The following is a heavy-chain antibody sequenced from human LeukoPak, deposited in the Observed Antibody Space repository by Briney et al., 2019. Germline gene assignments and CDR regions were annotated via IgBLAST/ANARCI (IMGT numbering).Heavy chain of an antibody. CDR3: ARDFHRRYYDSSGYNAFDI. D-gene: IGHD3-22*01. V-gene: IGHV3-48*03. J-gene: IGHJ3*02. CDR2: ISAISSSST. CDR1: GFTFSSYE. Sequence: GGSLRLSCAASGFTFSSYEMNWVRQAPGKGLEWVSYISAISSSSTYYADSVKGRFTISRDNAKNSLYLQMNSLRAEDTAVYYCARDFHRRYYDSSGYNAFDIWGQGTMVTVSS.